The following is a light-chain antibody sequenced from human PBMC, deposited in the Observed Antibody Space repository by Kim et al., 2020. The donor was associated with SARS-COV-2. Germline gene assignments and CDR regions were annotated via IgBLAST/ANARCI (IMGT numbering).Light chain of an antibody. CDR1: NSDFSDYKY. J-gene: IGLJ3*02. CDR3: NSFTSNNTWL. CDR2: DVT. V-gene: IGLV2-14*03. Sequence: QSVLTQPASVSGSPGQSITISCTGTNSDFSDYKYVSWYQHHPGKAPQLMIYDVTKRPSGVSNRFSGSKSYNSASLTISGLQAEDEANYFCNSFTSNNTWLFGGGTQLTVL.